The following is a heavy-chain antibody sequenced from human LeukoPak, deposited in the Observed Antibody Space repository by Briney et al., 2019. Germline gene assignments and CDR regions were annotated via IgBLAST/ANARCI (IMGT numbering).Heavy chain of an antibody. Sequence: GESPKISCEASGYTFTHQWIGWVRPMPGTGLEWVGIIYPRDSDTIYSPSFQGHVTISADTSINTAYLEWRSLEASDTAMYYCARHSDVVGAIWGQGTQVTVSS. CDR1: GYTFTHQW. J-gene: IGHJ4*02. D-gene: IGHD3-16*01. CDR3: ARHSDVVGAI. CDR2: IYPRDSDT. V-gene: IGHV5-51*01.